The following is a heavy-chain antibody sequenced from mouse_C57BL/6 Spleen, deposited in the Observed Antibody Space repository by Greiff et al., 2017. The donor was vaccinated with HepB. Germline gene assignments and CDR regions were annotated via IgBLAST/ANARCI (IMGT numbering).Heavy chain of an antibody. D-gene: IGHD2-2*01. V-gene: IGHV1-50*01. CDR1: GYTFTSYW. CDR2: IDPSDSYT. CDR3: ASYGYDTAY. J-gene: IGHJ3*01. Sequence: VQLQQSGAELVKPGASVKLSCKASGYTFTSYWMQWVKQRPGQGLEWIGEIDPSDSYTNYNLKFKGKATLTVDTSSSTAYMQLSSLTSEDSAVYYCASYGYDTAYWGQGTLVTVSA.